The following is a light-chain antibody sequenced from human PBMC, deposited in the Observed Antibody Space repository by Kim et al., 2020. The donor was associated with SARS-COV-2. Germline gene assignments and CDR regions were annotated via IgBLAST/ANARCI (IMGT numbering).Light chain of an antibody. CDR1: RHGRNSN. V-gene: IGKV3-20*01. CDR3: QQYESSPPTT. CDR2: AAS. Sequence: PAEERTTSCSATRHGRNSNLAWYQQKPGQAPRLLIYAASSRATGIPARFSGSGSGTDFTLTISRLESEDFAIYYCQQYESSPPTTFGRGTKVDIK. J-gene: IGKJ4*01.